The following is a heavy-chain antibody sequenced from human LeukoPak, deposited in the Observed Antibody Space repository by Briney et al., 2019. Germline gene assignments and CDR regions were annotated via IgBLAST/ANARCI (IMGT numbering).Heavy chain of an antibody. CDR2: ISYDGNNK. J-gene: IGHJ4*02. V-gene: IGHV3-30-3*01. CDR3: ARGAPPDY. CDR1: GFPFSDYA. Sequence: PGRSLRPSCAASGFPFSDYAMYWVRHAPGKGLGWVAAISYDGNNKNYADSGKGRFTISRDNSKNTLYLQMNSLRTEDTAVYYCARGAPPDYWGQGTLVTVSS.